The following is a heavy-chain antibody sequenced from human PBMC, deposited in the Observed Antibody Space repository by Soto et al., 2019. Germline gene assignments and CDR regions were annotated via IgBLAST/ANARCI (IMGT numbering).Heavy chain of an antibody. V-gene: IGHV3-21*01. CDR2: ISSSSSYI. CDR3: ARDLSGSGWAYYYGMDV. Sequence: PGGSLRLSCAASGFTFSSYSMNWVRQAPGKGLEWVSSISSSSSYIYYADSVKGRFTISRDNAKNSLYLQMNSLRAEDTAVYCCARDLSGSGWAYYYGMDVWGQGTTVTVSS. CDR1: GFTFSSYS. J-gene: IGHJ6*02. D-gene: IGHD6-19*01.